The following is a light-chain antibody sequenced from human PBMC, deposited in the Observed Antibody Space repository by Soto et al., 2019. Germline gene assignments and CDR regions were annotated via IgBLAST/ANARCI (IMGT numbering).Light chain of an antibody. CDR2: EAS. CDR3: QQYDDLPFT. V-gene: IGKV3-11*01. CDR1: QSVSNY. J-gene: IGKJ4*01. Sequence: EIVLTQTPATLSVSPGDRVTLSCRASQSVSNYLTWYQQKPGQAPRLLIYEASKRATGIPARFSGSGSGTDFTLTISSLETEDFGRYYCQQYDDLPFTFGGGTKVEIK.